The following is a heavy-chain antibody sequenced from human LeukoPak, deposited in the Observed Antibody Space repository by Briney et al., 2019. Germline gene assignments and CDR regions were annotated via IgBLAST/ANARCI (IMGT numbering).Heavy chain of an antibody. Sequence: ASVKVSCKASGYTFTSYGISWVRQAPGQGLEWMGWISAYNGNTNYAQKLQGRVTMTTDTSTSTAYMELRSPRSDDTAVYYCAREVQTIFGVGLNNWFDPWGQGTLVTVSS. J-gene: IGHJ5*02. CDR2: ISAYNGNT. CDR1: GYTFTSYG. CDR3: AREVQTIFGVGLNNWFDP. D-gene: IGHD3-3*01. V-gene: IGHV1-18*01.